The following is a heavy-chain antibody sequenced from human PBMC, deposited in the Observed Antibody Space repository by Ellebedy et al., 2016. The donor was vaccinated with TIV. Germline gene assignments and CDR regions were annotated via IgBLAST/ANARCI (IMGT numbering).Heavy chain of an antibody. CDR2: IYPGDSDT. Sequence: GESLKISCKGSGFTFTDYWIGWVRQMPGKGLEWMGTIYPGDSDTTYSPSIQGQVTISADKSISTAYLQWSSLKASDTAMYYCARGRRPPHYYYGLDVWGQGTTVTVSS. D-gene: IGHD6-6*01. CDR1: GFTFTDYW. CDR3: ARGRRPPHYYYGLDV. V-gene: IGHV5-51*01. J-gene: IGHJ6*02.